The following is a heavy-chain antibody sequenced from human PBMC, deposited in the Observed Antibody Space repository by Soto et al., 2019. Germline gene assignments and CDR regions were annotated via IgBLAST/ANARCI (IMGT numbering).Heavy chain of an antibody. CDR2: IKQDGSEK. J-gene: IGHJ3*02. CDR1: GFTFSSYW. CDR3: ATPQGIVVPADDAFDI. V-gene: IGHV3-7*01. Sequence: GGSLRLYCAASGFTFSSYWMRCVRQTPGKGLEWVANIKQDGSEKYYVDSVKGRCTIARDNAKNSLYLQMNSLRAEDTAVYYCATPQGIVVPADDAFDIGCQGTMVTVSS. D-gene: IGHD2-2*01.